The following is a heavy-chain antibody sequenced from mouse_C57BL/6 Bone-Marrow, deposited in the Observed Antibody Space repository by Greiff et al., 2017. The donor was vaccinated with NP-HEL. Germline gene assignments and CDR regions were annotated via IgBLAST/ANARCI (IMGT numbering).Heavy chain of an antibody. V-gene: IGHV1-50*01. CDR1: GYTFTSYW. D-gene: IGHD1-1*01. CDR2: IDPSDSYT. CDR3: ARVGLLRAY. Sequence: QVQLKEPGAELVKPGASVKLSCKASGYTFTSYWMQWVKQRPGQGLEWIGEIDPSDSYTNYNQKFKGKATLTVDTSSSTAYMQLSSLTSEDSAVYYCARVGLLRAYWGQGTLVTVSA. J-gene: IGHJ3*01.